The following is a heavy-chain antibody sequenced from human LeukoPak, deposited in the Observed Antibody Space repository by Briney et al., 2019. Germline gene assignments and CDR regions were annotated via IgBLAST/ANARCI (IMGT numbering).Heavy chain of an antibody. J-gene: IGHJ4*02. D-gene: IGHD2-2*01. Sequence: SETLSLTCAVSGYSISSGYYWGWIRQPPGKGLEWIGSIYHSGSTYYNPSLKSRVTISVDTSKYQFSLKLSSVTAADTAVYYCARAGGGTSFDYWGQGTLVTVSS. CDR2: IYHSGST. CDR1: GYSISSGYY. V-gene: IGHV4-38-2*01. CDR3: ARAGGGTSFDY.